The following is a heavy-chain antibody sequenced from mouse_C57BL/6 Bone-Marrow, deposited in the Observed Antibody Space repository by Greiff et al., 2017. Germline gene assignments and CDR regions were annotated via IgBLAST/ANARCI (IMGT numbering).Heavy chain of an antibody. CDR3: ARAYYGSPYAMDY. CDR1: GFTFSDYY. D-gene: IGHD1-1*01. Sequence: DVKLVESEGGLVQPGSSMKLSCTASGFTFSDYYMAWVRQVPEKGLEWVANINYDGSSTYYLDSLKSRFIISRDNAKNILYLQMSSLKSEDTATYYCARAYYGSPYAMDYWGQGTSVTVSS. J-gene: IGHJ4*01. CDR2: INYDGSST. V-gene: IGHV5-16*01.